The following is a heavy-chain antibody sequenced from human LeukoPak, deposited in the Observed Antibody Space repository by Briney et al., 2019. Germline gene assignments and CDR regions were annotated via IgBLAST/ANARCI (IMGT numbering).Heavy chain of an antibody. CDR2: FSGSGDNT. D-gene: IGHD5-12*01. CDR3: AKRGIVATTVSFYY. V-gene: IGHV3-23*01. Sequence: AGGSVRLSCASSGFYLSSYAMSWVRQAPGKGLEWVSIFSGSGDNTHYAVPVKGRLPISRDDSKNTLSLQMHRVRGEHTAVYCCAKRGIVATTVSFYYWGQGTLVTVS. CDR1: GFYLSSYA. J-gene: IGHJ4*02.